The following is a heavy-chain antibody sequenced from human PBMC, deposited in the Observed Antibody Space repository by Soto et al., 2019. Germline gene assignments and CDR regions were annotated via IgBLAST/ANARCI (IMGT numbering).Heavy chain of an antibody. CDR2: IIPIFGTA. J-gene: IGHJ4*02. CDR3: ARVRYYYDSSGYQEPFDY. Sequence: QVQLVQSGAEVKKPGSSVKVSCKASGGTFSSYAISWVRQAPGQGLEWMGGIIPIFGTANYAQKFQGRVTIPADXXTXTXXMELSSLRSEDTAVYYCARVRYYYDSSGYQEPFDYWGQGTLVTVSS. D-gene: IGHD3-22*01. CDR1: GGTFSSYA. V-gene: IGHV1-69*12.